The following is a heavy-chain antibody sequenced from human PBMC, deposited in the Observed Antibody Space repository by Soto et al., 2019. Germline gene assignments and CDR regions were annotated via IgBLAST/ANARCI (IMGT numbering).Heavy chain of an antibody. Sequence: QVQLVESGGGVVQPGRSLRLSCAASGFSFNSCGMHWVRQAPGKGLEWVVFIWYDGSNKYYADSVKGRFTISRDNSKNTLYLQMNSLRAEDTAVYYCARGTRDGPDVWGQGTTVTVSS. J-gene: IGHJ6*02. V-gene: IGHV3-33*01. CDR1: GFSFNSCG. CDR2: IWYDGSNK. CDR3: ARGTRDGPDV. D-gene: IGHD2-8*01.